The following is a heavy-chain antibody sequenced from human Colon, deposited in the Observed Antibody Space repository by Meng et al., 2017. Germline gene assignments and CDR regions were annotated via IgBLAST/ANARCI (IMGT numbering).Heavy chain of an antibody. V-gene: IGHV4-34*01. J-gene: IGHJ4*02. CDR3: ARGQGFLLHYFDN. D-gene: IGHD3-22*01. CDR1: GGSVSRDF. Sequence: QAELLLWAARLVKPSAPPSLGFYDYGGSVSRDFCSWIRQTPGKGREWIGGISEGGGTLYNPSLKSRVFITVDTSNSELTLKLTSVTDADTGVYYCARGQGFLLHYFDNWGQGTLVTVSS. CDR2: ISEGGGT.